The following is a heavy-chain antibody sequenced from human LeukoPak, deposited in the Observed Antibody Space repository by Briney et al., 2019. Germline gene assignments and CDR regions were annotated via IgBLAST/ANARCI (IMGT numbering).Heavy chain of an antibody. CDR1: GYSFISDF. D-gene: IGHD2-2*01. J-gene: IGHJ4*02. V-gene: IGHV1-46*01. CDR3: ARVCSSTSCYDDY. Sequence: ASVKVSCKASGYSFISDFMHWVRQAPGQGLEWLGIINPSSGSTTYAQKFQGRVTMTRDTSISTAYMELSRLRSDDTAVYYCARVCSSTSCYDDYWGQGTLVTVSS. CDR2: INPSSGST.